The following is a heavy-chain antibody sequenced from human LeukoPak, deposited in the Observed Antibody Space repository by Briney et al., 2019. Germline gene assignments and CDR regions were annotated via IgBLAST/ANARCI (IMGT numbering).Heavy chain of an antibody. J-gene: IGHJ5*02. Sequence: PGGCLRLALSISGSTVTSTGTRWVRQAPGKGLEWVSGISGGGGVTYYADSVKGRFTISRDNSKNTLYLQMNSLRAEDTALYYCARESYDLGSSSTSISPCGQGTLVSVSS. CDR2: ISGGGGVT. V-gene: IGHV3-23*01. CDR1: GSTVTSTG. D-gene: IGHD3-10*01. CDR3: ARESYDLGSSSTSISP.